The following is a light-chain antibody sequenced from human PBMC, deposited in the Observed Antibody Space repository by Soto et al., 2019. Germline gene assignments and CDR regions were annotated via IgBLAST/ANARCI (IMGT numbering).Light chain of an antibody. CDR1: QDISNY. CDR3: QQYDTRPYT. CDR2: DAS. Sequence: DIQMTQSPSALSASVGDRVTITCQASQDISNYLNWYQQKPGKAPKLLIYDASNLETGVPSRFSGSGSGTDVTFTISSMQPEDIATYYCQQYDTRPYTFGQGTKLEI. V-gene: IGKV1-33*01. J-gene: IGKJ2*01.